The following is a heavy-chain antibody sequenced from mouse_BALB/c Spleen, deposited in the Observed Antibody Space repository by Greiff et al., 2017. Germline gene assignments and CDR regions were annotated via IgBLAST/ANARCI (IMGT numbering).Heavy chain of an antibody. CDR2: IDPENGDT. CDR1: GFNIKDYY. V-gene: IGHV14-4*02. D-gene: IGHD1-1*01. J-gene: IGHJ3*01. CDR3: LYGSSWFAY. Sequence: EVKLQESGAELVRSGASVKLSCTASGFNIKDYYMHWVKQRPEQGLEWIGWIDPENGDTEYAPKFQGKATMTADTSSNTAYLQLSSLTSEDTAVYYCLYGSSWFAYWGQGTLVTVSA.